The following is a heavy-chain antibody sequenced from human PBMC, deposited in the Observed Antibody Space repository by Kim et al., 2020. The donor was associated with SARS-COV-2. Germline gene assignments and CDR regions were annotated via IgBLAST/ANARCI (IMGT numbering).Heavy chain of an antibody. Sequence: SVKVSCKASGGTFSSYAISWVRQAPGQGLEWMGGIIPIFGTANYAQKFQGRVTITADESTSTAYMELSSLRSEDTAVYYCARGPLLATVVTPGAIFDYWCQGTLVTVSS. CDR1: GGTFSSYA. J-gene: IGHJ4*02. CDR3: ARGPLLATVVTPGAIFDY. D-gene: IGHD2-21*02. CDR2: IIPIFGTA. V-gene: IGHV1-69*13.